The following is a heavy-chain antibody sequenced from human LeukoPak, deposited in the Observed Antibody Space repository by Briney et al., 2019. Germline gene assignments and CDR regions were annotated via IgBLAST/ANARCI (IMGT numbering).Heavy chain of an antibody. CDR1: GFTFSSYS. CDR3: ARGVDN. J-gene: IGHJ4*02. CDR2: ISSSSSTI. Sequence: GGSLRLSCAASGFTFSSYSMNWVRQAPGKGLEWVSYISSSSSTIYYADSVKGRFTISRDNAKNSLYLQMSSLRAEDTAVYYCARGVDNWGQGTLVTVSS. V-gene: IGHV3-48*01.